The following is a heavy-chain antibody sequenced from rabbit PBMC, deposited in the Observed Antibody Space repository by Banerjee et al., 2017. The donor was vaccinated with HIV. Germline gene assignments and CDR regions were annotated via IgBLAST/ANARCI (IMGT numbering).Heavy chain of an antibody. D-gene: IGHD1-1*01. CDR3: ARDLAAVIGWNFDL. Sequence: QEQLVESGGGLVQPEGSLTLTCTASGFSFSNKYVMCWVRQAPGKGLEWIACINTSSGNTVYATWAKGRFTISKTSWTTVTLQMTSLTAADTATYFCARDLAAVIGWNFDLWGPGTLVTVS. V-gene: IGHV1S45*01. CDR1: GFSFSNKYV. CDR2: INTSSGNT. J-gene: IGHJ4*01.